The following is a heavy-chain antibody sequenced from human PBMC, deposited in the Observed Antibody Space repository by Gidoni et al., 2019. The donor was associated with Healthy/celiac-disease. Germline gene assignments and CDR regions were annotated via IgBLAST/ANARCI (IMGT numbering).Heavy chain of an antibody. V-gene: IGHV1-2*04. D-gene: IGHD5-18*01. CDR1: GYTVTGYY. CDR2: INPNSGGT. Sequence: QVQLVQSGAEVKKPGASVKVSCKAAGYTVTGYYLHWVRQATVQWLEWIGWINPNSGGTNDAHKFQGWVTMTSDTSIITAYMELSRLRSDATAVYYCARDLRDTSMGIVYGMDVWGQGTTVTVSS. J-gene: IGHJ6*02. CDR3: ARDLRDTSMGIVYGMDV.